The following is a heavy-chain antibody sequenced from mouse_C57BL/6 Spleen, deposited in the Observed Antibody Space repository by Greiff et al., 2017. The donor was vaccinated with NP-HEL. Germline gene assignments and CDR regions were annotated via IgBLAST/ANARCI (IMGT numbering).Heavy chain of an antibody. CDR1: GYTFTSYW. V-gene: IGHV1-55*01. Sequence: QVQLQQPGAELVKPGASVKMSCKASGYTFTSYWITWVKQRPGQGLEWIGDIYPGSGSTNYNEKFKSKATLTVDTSSSTAYMQLSSRTSEDSAVYYCARGRAQATAMDYWGQGTSVTVSS. D-gene: IGHD3-2*02. J-gene: IGHJ4*01. CDR2: IYPGSGST. CDR3: ARGRAQATAMDY.